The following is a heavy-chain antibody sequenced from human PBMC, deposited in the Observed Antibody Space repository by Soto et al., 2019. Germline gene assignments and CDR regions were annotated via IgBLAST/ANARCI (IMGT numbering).Heavy chain of an antibody. Sequence: PSETLSLTCTVSGGSISSSSYYWGWIRQPPGKGLEWIGSIYYSGSTYYNPSLKSRVTISVDTSKNQFSLKLSSVTAADTAVYYCATSNWFDPRGQRTLVPVSS. V-gene: IGHV4-39*01. J-gene: IGHJ5*02. CDR3: ATSNWFDP. CDR1: GGSISSSSYY. CDR2: IYYSGST.